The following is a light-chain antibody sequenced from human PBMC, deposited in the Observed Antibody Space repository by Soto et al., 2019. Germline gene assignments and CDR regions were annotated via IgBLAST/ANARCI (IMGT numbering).Light chain of an antibody. CDR3: LQYDSVPRL. CDR1: HHISDY. J-gene: IGKJ4*01. Sequence: DIQMTQSPSSLSASVGDRVTITCQASHHISDYLNWYQQRPGKAPKLLIYDASNLQTGVPIRFRGSGSGTHFTLPISSLQPEDAATYYCLQYDSVPRLFGGGTNVEI. V-gene: IGKV1-33*01. CDR2: DAS.